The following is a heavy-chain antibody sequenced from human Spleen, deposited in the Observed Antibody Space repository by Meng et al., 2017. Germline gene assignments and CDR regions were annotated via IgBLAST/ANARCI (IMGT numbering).Heavy chain of an antibody. J-gene: IGHJ4*02. V-gene: IGHV3-7*01. CDR1: GFTFSTYW. Sequence: GESLKISCAASGFTFSTYWMAWARQAPGKRLEWVANINQDGRARSYVDSVKDRFTISRDNARNSLSLQMSSLRAEDAAVYYCVRDIDYWGQGTLVTVSS. CDR2: INQDGRAR. CDR3: VRDIDY.